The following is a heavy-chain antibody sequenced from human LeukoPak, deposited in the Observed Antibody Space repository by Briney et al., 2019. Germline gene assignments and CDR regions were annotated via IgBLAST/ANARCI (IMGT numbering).Heavy chain of an antibody. V-gene: IGHV1-2*02. D-gene: IGHD2-2*02. CDR2: INPNSGGT. Sequence: ASVKVSCKASGYTFTGYYMHWVRQAPGQGLEWMGWINPNSGGTNYAQKFQGRVTMTRDTSISTAYMELSRLRSDDTAVYYCARSLGYCSSTSCYSLGYWGQGTLVTVSS. CDR1: GYTFTGYY. J-gene: IGHJ4*02. CDR3: ARSLGYCSSTSCYSLGY.